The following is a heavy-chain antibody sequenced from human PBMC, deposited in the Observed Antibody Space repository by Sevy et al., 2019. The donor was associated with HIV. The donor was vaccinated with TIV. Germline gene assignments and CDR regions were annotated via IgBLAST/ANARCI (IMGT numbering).Heavy chain of an antibody. V-gene: IGHV1-2*02. CDR3: ARGGGDFWSGYYGYYYYGMDV. Sequence: ASVKVSCKASGYTFTGYYMHWVRQAPGQGLEWMGWINPNSGGTNYAQKFQGRVTMIRDTSISTAYMELSRLRSDDTAVYYCARGGGDFWSGYYGYYYYGMDVWGQGTTVTVSS. CDR2: INPNSGGT. CDR1: GYTFTGYY. J-gene: IGHJ6*02. D-gene: IGHD3-3*01.